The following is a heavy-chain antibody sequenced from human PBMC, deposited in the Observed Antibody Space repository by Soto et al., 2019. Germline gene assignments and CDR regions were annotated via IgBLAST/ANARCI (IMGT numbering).Heavy chain of an antibody. Sequence: PLRLSCAASGFTFSSYAMHWVRQAPGKGLEWAAVISYDGSNKYYADSVKGRFTISRDNSKNTLYLQMNSLRAEDTAVYYCARDVLRYFDWLLFRCSYCDYWGQGTLVTVSS. CDR3: ARDVLRYFDWLLFRCSYCDY. D-gene: IGHD3-9*01. V-gene: IGHV3-30-3*01. CDR2: ISYDGSNK. CDR1: GFTFSSYA. J-gene: IGHJ4*02.